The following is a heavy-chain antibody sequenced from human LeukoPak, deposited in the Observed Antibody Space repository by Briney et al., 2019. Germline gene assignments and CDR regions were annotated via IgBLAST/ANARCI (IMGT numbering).Heavy chain of an antibody. CDR2: IGTSSSTI. V-gene: IGHV3-48*04. D-gene: IGHD3-3*01. CDR3: ARDRGTFGVVDS. Sequence: GGSLRLSCAASGFSFPSHSFHWVRQSPGKGQEWVAYIGTSSSTIYQAKSVKGRFSISRDNAKNSLFLQMDSLRVEDTAVYYCARDRGTFGVVDSWGQGTLVAVSS. CDR1: GFSFPSHS. J-gene: IGHJ4*02.